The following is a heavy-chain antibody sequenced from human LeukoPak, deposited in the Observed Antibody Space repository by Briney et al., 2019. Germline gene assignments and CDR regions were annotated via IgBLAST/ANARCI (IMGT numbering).Heavy chain of an antibody. CDR2: ISYDGSNK. Sequence: GRSLRLSCAASGFTFSSYGMHWVRQAPGKGLEWVAVISYDGSNKNYPDSVKGRFTISRDNSKNTVDLQMNSLRAEDTAVYYCARKLRFLGTWGQGTLVTVSS. V-gene: IGHV3-33*05. D-gene: IGHD3-3*01. CDR3: ARKLRFLGT. J-gene: IGHJ5*02. CDR1: GFTFSSYG.